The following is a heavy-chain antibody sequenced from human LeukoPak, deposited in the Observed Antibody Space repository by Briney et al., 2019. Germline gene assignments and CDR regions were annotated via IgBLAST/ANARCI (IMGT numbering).Heavy chain of an antibody. V-gene: IGHV3-23*01. J-gene: IGHJ4*02. CDR3: AKTHGDSLFDL. CDR1: GFTFSNFA. CDR2: ISGSGT. Sequence: PGGSLRLSCAASGFTFSNFAMNWLRQAPGKGLEWVSTISGSGTYYSDSVQGRFTISRDNSKSTVYLQMNSLRVEDTALYYCAKTHGDSLFDLWGRGTLVTVSS. D-gene: IGHD5-24*01.